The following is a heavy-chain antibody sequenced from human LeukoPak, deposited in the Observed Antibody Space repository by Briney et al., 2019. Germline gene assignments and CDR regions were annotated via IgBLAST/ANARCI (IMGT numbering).Heavy chain of an antibody. V-gene: IGHV3-23*01. J-gene: IGHJ4*02. CDR1: GFTFSSYA. CDR3: AKDMERITTIVVVIWDY. D-gene: IGHD3-22*01. CDR2: ISGSGGST. Sequence: PGGSLRLSCAASGFTFSSYAMSWVRQAPGKGLEWVSAISGSGGSTYYADSVKGRFTISRDNSKNTLYLQMNSLRAEDTAVYYCAKDMERITTIVVVIWDYWGQGTLVTVSS.